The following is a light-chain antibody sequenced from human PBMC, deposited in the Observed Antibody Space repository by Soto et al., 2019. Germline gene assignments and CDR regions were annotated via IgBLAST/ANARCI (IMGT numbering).Light chain of an antibody. V-gene: IGKV3-20*01. Sequence: EIVLTQSPGTLSLSPGERATLSCRASQSLSSSYLAWYQQEPGQAPRLLIYGASSRATGIPDRFSGSGSGTDFTFTISRLEPEDFAVYYCQQYGSSLRTFGQGTKVDIK. CDR3: QQYGSSLRT. CDR2: GAS. CDR1: QSLSSSY. J-gene: IGKJ1*01.